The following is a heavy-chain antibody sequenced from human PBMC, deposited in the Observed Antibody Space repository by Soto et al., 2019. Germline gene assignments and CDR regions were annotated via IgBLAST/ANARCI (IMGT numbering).Heavy chain of an antibody. D-gene: IGHD3-10*02. Sequence: QVQLQESGPGLVKPSETLSLTCTVSSGSISSYYWSWIWQPPGKGLEWIGFIFYSGSTSYNPSLKSRVTISIDTSEYQFSLKLNSVTAADTAVYYCASMIGDPVLSFDSWGQGTLVAVSS. V-gene: IGHV4-59*01. CDR3: ASMIGDPVLSFDS. CDR2: IFYSGST. CDR1: SGSISSYY. J-gene: IGHJ5*01.